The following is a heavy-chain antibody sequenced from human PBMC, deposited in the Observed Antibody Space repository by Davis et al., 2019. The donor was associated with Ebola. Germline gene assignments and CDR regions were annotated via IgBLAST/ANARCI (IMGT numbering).Heavy chain of an antibody. Sequence: MPSETLSLTCTVSGGSISSYYWSWIRQPPGKGLEWIGYIYYSGSTTYNSSLKSRLTISIDTSKNQFSLKLRSVTAADTAVYYCARQGWSGYSLRHWLDPWGRGTLVTVSS. V-gene: IGHV4-59*08. J-gene: IGHJ5*02. D-gene: IGHD3-3*01. CDR1: GGSISSYY. CDR3: ARQGWSGYSLRHWLDP. CDR2: IYYSGST.